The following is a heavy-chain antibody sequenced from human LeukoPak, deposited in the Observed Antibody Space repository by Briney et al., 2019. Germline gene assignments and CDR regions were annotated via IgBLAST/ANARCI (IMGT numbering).Heavy chain of an antibody. CDR1: GGSISSYY. CDR3: ARSRVTTVVTPAFDY. V-gene: IGHV4-39*07. CDR2: IYYSGST. J-gene: IGHJ4*02. D-gene: IGHD4-23*01. Sequence: PSETLSLTCTVSGGSISSYYWGWVRQPPGKGLEWIGSIYYSGSTYYNPSLGSRVTISVDRSKNQFSLKLSSVTAADTAAYYCARSRVTTVVTPAFDYWGQGTLVTVSS.